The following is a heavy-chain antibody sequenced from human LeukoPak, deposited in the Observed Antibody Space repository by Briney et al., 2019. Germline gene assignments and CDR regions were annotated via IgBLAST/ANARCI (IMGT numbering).Heavy chain of an antibody. J-gene: IGHJ4*02. CDR3: AGGGGPGPLDY. Sequence: PGGSLRLSCAASGFTFSSYAMHWVRQAPGKGLEWVAVISYDGSNKYYADSVKGRFTISRDNSKNTLYLQMNSLRAEDTAVYYCAGGGGPGPLDYWGQGTLVTVSS. CDR2: ISYDGSNK. V-gene: IGHV3-30*01. D-gene: IGHD1-1*01. CDR1: GFTFSSYA.